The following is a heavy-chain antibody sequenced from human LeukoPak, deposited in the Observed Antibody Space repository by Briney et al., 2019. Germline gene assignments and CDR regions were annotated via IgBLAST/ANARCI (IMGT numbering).Heavy chain of an antibody. J-gene: IGHJ4*02. V-gene: IGHV1-18*01. CDR1: GYIFTSYD. CDR2: ISAYNGNT. D-gene: IGHD3-10*01. Sequence: ASVKVSCKASGYIFTSYDINWVRQATGQGLEWMGWISAYNGNTNYAQKLQGRVTMTTDTSTSTAYMELRSLRSDDTAVYYCARSEGVYYFDYWGQGTLVTVSS. CDR3: ARSEGVYYFDY.